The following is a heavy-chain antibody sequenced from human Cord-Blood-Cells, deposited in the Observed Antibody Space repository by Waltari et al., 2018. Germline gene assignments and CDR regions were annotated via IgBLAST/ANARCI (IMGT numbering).Heavy chain of an antibody. V-gene: IGHV1-2*02. Sequence: QVQLVQSAAEVKKPGASVKVSCKAAGYTFNGYHMHWVRQAPGQGLEWMGWINPNSGGTNYAQKFQGRVTMTRDTSISTAYMELSRLRSDDTAVYYCAGPSGYDPYGMDVWGQGTTVTVSS. CDR2: INPNSGGT. CDR1: GYTFNGYH. CDR3: AGPSGYDPYGMDV. D-gene: IGHD5-12*01. J-gene: IGHJ6*02.